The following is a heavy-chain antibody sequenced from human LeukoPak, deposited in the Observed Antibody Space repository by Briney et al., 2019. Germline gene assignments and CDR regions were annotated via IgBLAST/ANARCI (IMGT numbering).Heavy chain of an antibody. CDR2: INPKSGGT. CDR3: ARDSTGWYQDY. D-gene: IGHD6-19*01. V-gene: IGHV1-2*02. CDR1: GYTFIGYY. J-gene: IGHJ4*02. Sequence: ASVKVSCKASGYTFIGYYMHWVRQAPGQGLEWMGWINPKSGGTKYVQKFQGRVTMTRDTSISTAYMELSRLRSDDTAVYYCARDSTGWYQDYWGQGTLVTVSS.